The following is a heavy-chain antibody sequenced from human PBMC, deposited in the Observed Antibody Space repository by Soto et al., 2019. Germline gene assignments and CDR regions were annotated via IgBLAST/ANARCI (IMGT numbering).Heavy chain of an antibody. V-gene: IGHV3-48*01. CDR1: GFTFSSYS. J-gene: IGHJ1*01. Sequence: GGPLRLSCAASGFTFSSYSMNWVRQAPGKGLEWVSYISSSSSTIYYADSVKGRFTISRDNAKNSLYLQMNSLRAEDTAVYYCARDLGSSWYPEYFQHWGQGTLVTVSS. CDR3: ARDLGSSWYPEYFQH. D-gene: IGHD6-13*01. CDR2: ISSSSSTI.